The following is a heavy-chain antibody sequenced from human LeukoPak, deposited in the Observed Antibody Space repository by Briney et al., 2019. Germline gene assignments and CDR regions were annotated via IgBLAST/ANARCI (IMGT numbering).Heavy chain of an antibody. CDR1: GGSISSYY. CDR2: IYTSGST. CDR3: ASLYDFWSGYPGAFDI. V-gene: IGHV4-4*07. J-gene: IGHJ3*02. D-gene: IGHD3-3*01. Sequence: PSETLSLTCTVSGGSISSYYWSWIRQPAGKGLEWIGRIYTSGSTNYNPSLKSRVTISVDTSKNQFSLKLSSVTAADTAVYYCASLYDFWSGYPGAFDIWGQGTMVTVSS.